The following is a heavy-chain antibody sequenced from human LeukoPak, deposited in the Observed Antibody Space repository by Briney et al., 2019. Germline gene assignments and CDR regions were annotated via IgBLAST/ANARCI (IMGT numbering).Heavy chain of an antibody. J-gene: IGHJ5*02. CDR2: IYPKNGAT. D-gene: IGHD3-10*02. CDR3: ARRDYVDDSWWFDP. CDR1: GYTFTGHY. V-gene: IGHV1-2*02. Sequence: GASVKVSCKASGYTFTGHYLHWVRQAPGQGPEWMGWIYPKNGATKYAQKFQGRVTLTRDTSISTAYMELSRLRSDDTAVYYCARRDYVDDSWWFDPWGQGTLVTVSS.